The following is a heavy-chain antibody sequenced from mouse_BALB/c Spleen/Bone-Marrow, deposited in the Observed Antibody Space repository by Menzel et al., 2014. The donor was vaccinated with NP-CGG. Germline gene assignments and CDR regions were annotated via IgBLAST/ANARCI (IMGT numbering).Heavy chain of an antibody. CDR3: VREGWLLRFDY. V-gene: IGHV1-14*01. Sequence: VQLQQPGPEQVKPGASVKMSCKASGYTFTAYVMHWVKQKPGQGLEWIGYINPYNDGTNYNEKFKGKATLTSDISSSTANMELSSLTSEDSAVYYCVREGWLLRFDYWGQGTTLTVSS. CDR2: INPYNDGT. D-gene: IGHD2-3*01. J-gene: IGHJ2*01. CDR1: GYTFTAYV.